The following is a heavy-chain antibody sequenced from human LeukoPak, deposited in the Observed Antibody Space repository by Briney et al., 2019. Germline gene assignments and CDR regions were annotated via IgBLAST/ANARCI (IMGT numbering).Heavy chain of an antibody. V-gene: IGHV3-30*04. Sequence: GRSLRLSCAASGFSVSSYAMHWVRQAQGKGLEWVAVISYDGSNKYYGDSVKGRFTISRDNSKNTLYLQMNSLRAEDTAVYHCARDAKGFGELLILYSMDVWGKGTTVTVSS. CDR2: ISYDGSNK. D-gene: IGHD3-10*01. CDR1: GFSVSSYA. J-gene: IGHJ6*03. CDR3: ARDAKGFGELLILYSMDV.